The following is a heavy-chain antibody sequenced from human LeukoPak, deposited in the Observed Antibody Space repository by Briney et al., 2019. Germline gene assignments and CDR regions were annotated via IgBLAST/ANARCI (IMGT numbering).Heavy chain of an antibody. CDR2: ISWNSGSI. J-gene: IGHJ4*02. CDR1: GFAFDDYA. Sequence: SLRLSCAASGFAFDDYAMHWVRQAPGKGLEWVSGISWNSGSIGYADSVKGRFTISRDNAKNSLYLQMNSLRAEDTALYYCAKATYSTSPGYFFDYWGQGTLVTVSS. CDR3: AKATYSTSPGYFFDY. D-gene: IGHD2-2*01. V-gene: IGHV3-9*01.